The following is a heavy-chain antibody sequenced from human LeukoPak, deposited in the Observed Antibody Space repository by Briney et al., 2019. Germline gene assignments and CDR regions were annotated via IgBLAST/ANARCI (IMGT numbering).Heavy chain of an antibody. Sequence: VTVSHLRPGCIIPRYVISGLRQALRPGLDWMGWISAYNGNTNYAQKLQGRVTMTTDTSTSTAYMELRSLRSDDPAVYYWPRVFTSERNIGYYFDGCSQGTLVSVSS. J-gene: IGHJ4*02. CDR3: PRVFTSERNIGYYFDG. CDR1: GCIIPRYV. V-gene: IGHV1-18*04. CDR2: ISAYNGNT. D-gene: IGHD2/OR15-2a*01.